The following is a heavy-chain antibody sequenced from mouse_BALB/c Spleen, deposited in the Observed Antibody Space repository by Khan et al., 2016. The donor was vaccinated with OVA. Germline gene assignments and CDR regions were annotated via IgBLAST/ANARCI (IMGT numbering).Heavy chain of an antibody. Sequence: ELVESGGGLVEPGGSLKLSCAASGFTFSSFVMSWVRQTPEKRLEWVATISSAATYTYYPDSIKGRFTISRDNAKNTLYLHRNSLRSDDTAIYYCTNGNYGWFAYWGLGTLVTVST. CDR2: ISSAATYT. V-gene: IGHV5-9-3*01. J-gene: IGHJ3*01. D-gene: IGHD2-1*01. CDR1: GFTFSSFV. CDR3: TNGNYGWFAY.